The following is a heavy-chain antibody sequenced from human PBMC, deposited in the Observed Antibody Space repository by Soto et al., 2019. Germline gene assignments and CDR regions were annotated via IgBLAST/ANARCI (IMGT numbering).Heavy chain of an antibody. CDR1: GGSISSGGYY. J-gene: IGHJ4*02. CDR3: ARSSTSANYFDY. V-gene: IGHV4-31*03. CDR2: IYYSGST. D-gene: IGHD2-2*01. Sequence: SETLSLTCTVSGGSISSGGYYWSWIRQHPGKGLEWIGYIYYSGSTYYKPSLKGRVTISVDTSKNQFSLKLSSVTAADTAVYYCARSSTSANYFDYWGQGTLVTVSS.